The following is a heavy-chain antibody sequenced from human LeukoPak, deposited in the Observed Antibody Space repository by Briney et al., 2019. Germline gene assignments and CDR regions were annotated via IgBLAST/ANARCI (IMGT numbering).Heavy chain of an antibody. CDR1: GFTSSSYA. J-gene: IGHJ6*03. Sequence: PGGSLRLSCAASGFTSSSYAISWVRQAPGKGLEWVSAITGSGGSTYYADSVQGRFTISRDNSRNTLYLQMNSLRAEDTAVYYCAPWEPRGHYYMDVWGKGTTVTVSS. D-gene: IGHD1-26*01. CDR3: APWEPRGHYYMDV. CDR2: ITGSGGST. V-gene: IGHV3-23*01.